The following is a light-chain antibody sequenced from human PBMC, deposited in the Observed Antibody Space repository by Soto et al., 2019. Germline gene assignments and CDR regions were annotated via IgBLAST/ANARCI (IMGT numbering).Light chain of an antibody. V-gene: IGKV3-11*01. CDR3: QQRSNWPPWT. CDR1: QSVSSK. CDR2: GAS. J-gene: IGKJ1*01. Sequence: EIVMTQSPATLSVSPGERATLYCRASQSVSSKLAWYQQKPGQAPRLLIYGASTRATGIPDRFSGSGSGTDFTLTISRLEPEDFAVYYCQQRSNWPPWTFGQGTKVDIK.